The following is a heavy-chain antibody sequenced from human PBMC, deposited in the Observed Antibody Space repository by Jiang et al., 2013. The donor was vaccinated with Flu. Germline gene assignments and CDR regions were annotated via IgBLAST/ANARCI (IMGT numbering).Heavy chain of an antibody. D-gene: IGHD5-24*01. CDR1: GGSVSDYTHY. CDR2: VYYSGST. Sequence: GPGLVKPAETLSLTCAVSGGSVSDYTHYWGWIRQPPGKGLEWIGSVYYSGSTYYNPSLESRVTISMDMSKNQLSLRLSSVTAADTAVFYCASERNGYSALDYWGQGTPVT. J-gene: IGHJ4*02. V-gene: IGHV4-39*02. CDR3: ASERNGYSALDY.